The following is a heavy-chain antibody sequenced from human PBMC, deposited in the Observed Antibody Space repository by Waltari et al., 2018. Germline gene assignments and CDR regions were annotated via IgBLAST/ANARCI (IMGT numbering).Heavy chain of an antibody. V-gene: IGHV4-38-2*01. CDR1: GYSISSGYY. CDR3: ARSAAGTRY. J-gene: IGHJ4*02. CDR2: ICHSGST. D-gene: IGHD6-13*01. Sequence: QVQLQESGPGLVKPSETLSLTCAVSGYSISSGYYWGWIRQPPGKRRKWMGSICHSGSTYYTPSLKSRGTISVDTSKNQFSLKLSSVTAADAAVYDCARSAAGTRYWGQGTLVTVSS.